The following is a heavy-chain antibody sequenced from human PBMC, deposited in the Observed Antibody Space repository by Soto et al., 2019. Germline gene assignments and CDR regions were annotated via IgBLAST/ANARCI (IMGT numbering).Heavy chain of an antibody. V-gene: IGHV1-69*13. CDR1: GYTFTGYY. CDR3: ARVRDGYNLFDY. D-gene: IGHD5-12*01. J-gene: IGHJ4*02. CDR2: IIPIFGTA. Sequence: SVKVSCKASGYTFTGYYMHWVRQAPGQGLEWMGGIIPIFGTANYAQKFQGRVTITADESTSTAYMELSSLRSEDTAVYYCARVRDGYNLFDYWGQGTLVTVSS.